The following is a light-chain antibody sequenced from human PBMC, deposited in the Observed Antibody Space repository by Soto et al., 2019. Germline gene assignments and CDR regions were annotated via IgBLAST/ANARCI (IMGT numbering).Light chain of an antibody. J-gene: IGKJ2*01. CDR1: RSVLYSANNKNH. Sequence: DIVMTQSPDSLAVSLGERATINCKSSRSVLYSANNKNHLGWYQQKAGQPPKLLFYWASTRESGVPDRFSGSGSGTDFTLTISSLQAEDVAVYYCQQYYSTPYTFGQGTKLEIK. CDR2: WAS. CDR3: QQYYSTPYT. V-gene: IGKV4-1*01.